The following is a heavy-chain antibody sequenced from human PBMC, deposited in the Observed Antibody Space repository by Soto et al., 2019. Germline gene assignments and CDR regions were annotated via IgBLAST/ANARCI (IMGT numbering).Heavy chain of an antibody. CDR1: GFTFSSYS. D-gene: IGHD3-10*01. V-gene: IGHV3-21*01. CDR2: ISSSSSYI. CDR3: ARVTGWGTTTFFDY. Sequence: GGSLRLSCAASGFTFSSYSMNWVRQAPGKGLEWVSSISSSSSYIYYADSVKGRFTISRDNAKNSLYLQMNSLRAEDTAVYYCARVTGWGTTTFFDYWGQGTLVTVSS. J-gene: IGHJ4*02.